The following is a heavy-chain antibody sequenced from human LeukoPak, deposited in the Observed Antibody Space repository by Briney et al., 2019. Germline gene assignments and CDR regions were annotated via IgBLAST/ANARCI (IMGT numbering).Heavy chain of an antibody. D-gene: IGHD1-26*01. J-gene: IGHJ6*03. CDR1: GFTFSSYG. CDR2: ISGSGGST. V-gene: IGHV3-23*01. Sequence: GGSLRLSCAASGFTFSSYGMSWVRQAPGKGLEWVSAISGSGGSTYYADSVKGRFTISRDNSKNTLYLQMNSLRAEDTAVYYCARHSGSFYFYYYMDVWGKGTTVTVSS. CDR3: ARHSGSFYFYYYMDV.